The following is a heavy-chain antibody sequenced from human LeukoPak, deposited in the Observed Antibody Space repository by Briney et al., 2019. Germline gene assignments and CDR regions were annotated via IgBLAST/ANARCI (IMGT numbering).Heavy chain of an antibody. D-gene: IGHD3-10*01. CDR2: IKQDGSEK. J-gene: IGHJ4*02. CDR1: RFTFRSYW. V-gene: IGHV3-7*03. Sequence: GGSLRLSCAASRFTFRSYWMSWVRQAPGKGLDWVANIKQDGSEKYYVDSVKGRFTISRDNAKNSLYLQMNSLRAEDTAVYYCARVMTYYYGSGLVLYFDYWGQGTLVTVSS. CDR3: ARVMTYYYGSGLVLYFDY.